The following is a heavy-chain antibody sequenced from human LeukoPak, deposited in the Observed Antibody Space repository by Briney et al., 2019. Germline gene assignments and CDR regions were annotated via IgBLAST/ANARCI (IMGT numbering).Heavy chain of an antibody. J-gene: IGHJ4*02. Sequence: PGGSLRLSCAASGFTFSSYAMHWVRQAPGKGLEWVAVISYDGSNKYYADSVKGRFTISRDNSKNTLYLQMNNLRAEDTAVYYCAKDFGYCSSTSCYYFDYWGQGTLVTVSS. CDR3: AKDFGYCSSTSCYYFDY. V-gene: IGHV3-30*04. CDR1: GFTFSSYA. D-gene: IGHD2-2*01. CDR2: ISYDGSNK.